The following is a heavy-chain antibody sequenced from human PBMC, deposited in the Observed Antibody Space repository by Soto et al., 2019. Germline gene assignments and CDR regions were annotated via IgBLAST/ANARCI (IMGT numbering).Heavy chain of an antibody. CDR3: ARDQYSSSWEPDAFDI. J-gene: IGHJ3*02. CDR1: GYTFTSYG. Sequence: GASVKVSCKASGYTFTSYGISWVRQATGQGLEWMGWISAYNGNTNYAQKLQGRVTMTTDTSTSTAYMELRSLRSDDTAVYYCARDQYSSSWEPDAFDIWGQGTMVTVSS. D-gene: IGHD6-13*01. V-gene: IGHV1-18*01. CDR2: ISAYNGNT.